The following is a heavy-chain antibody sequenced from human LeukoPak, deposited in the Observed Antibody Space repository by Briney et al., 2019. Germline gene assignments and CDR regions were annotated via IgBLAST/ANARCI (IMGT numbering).Heavy chain of an antibody. V-gene: IGHV1-2*02. CDR1: GYTFTGYY. Sequence: ASVKVSCKASGYTFTGYYMHWVRQAPGQGLEWMGWINPNSGGTNYAQKFQGRVTMTRDTSISTAYMELSRLRSDDTAVYYCARDSERGRFLEWLLLDYWGQGTLVTVSS. D-gene: IGHD3-3*01. CDR3: ARDSERGRFLEWLLLDY. J-gene: IGHJ4*02. CDR2: INPNSGGT.